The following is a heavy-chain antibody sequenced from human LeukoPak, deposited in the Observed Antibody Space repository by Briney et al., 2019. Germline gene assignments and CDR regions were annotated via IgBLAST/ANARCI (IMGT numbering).Heavy chain of an antibody. Sequence: ASVKVSCKASGYTLTSYDINLVRQATGQGLEWMGWMNPNSGRTGYAQNFQGRITITRNTSISTAYLELSSLRSDDTAVYYCTRETSSRYFDYWGQGTLVTVSS. CDR3: TRETSSRYFDY. J-gene: IGHJ4*02. CDR1: GYTLTSYD. V-gene: IGHV1-8*01. CDR2: MNPNSGRT.